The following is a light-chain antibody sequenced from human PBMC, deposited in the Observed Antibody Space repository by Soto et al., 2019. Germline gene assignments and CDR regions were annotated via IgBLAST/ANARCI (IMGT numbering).Light chain of an antibody. V-gene: IGLV4-69*01. J-gene: IGLJ2*01. CDR2: LNSDGSH. CDR1: SGHSSYV. CDR3: QTWGTGTVV. Sequence: QAVVTQSPSASASLGASVKLTCTLSSGHSSYVIAWHQQQPEKGPRYLMNLNSDGSHIKGDGIPDRFTGSSSGAERYLTISSLQSEDEADYYCQTWGTGTVVFGGGTKLTVL.